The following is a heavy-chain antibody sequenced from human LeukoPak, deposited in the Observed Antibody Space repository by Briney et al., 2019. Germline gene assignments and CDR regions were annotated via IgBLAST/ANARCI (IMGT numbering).Heavy chain of an antibody. D-gene: IGHD3-10*01. V-gene: IGHV3-23*01. Sequence: GGSLRLSCAASGFTFGSYAMSWVRQAPGKGLEWVSAISGSGGSTYYADSVKGRFTISRDNSKNTLYLQMNSLRAEDTAVYYCARTLYGSGSYYNFGYWGQGTLVTVSS. CDR2: ISGSGGST. J-gene: IGHJ4*02. CDR3: ARTLYGSGSYYNFGY. CDR1: GFTFGSYA.